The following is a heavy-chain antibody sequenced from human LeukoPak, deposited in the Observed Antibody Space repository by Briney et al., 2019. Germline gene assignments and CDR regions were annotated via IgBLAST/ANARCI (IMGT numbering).Heavy chain of an antibody. Sequence: GGSLRLSCAASGFTFSSYSMQWVRQAPGKGLEWVAVISYDGSHKYYVDSVKGRFTISRDNSKNTLYLQMNSLRAEDTAVYYCGKDLSRYSGYDFRPDCWGQGTLVTVSS. CDR3: GKDLSRYSGYDFRPDC. V-gene: IGHV3-30*18. CDR2: ISYDGSHK. D-gene: IGHD5-12*01. CDR1: GFTFSSYS. J-gene: IGHJ4*02.